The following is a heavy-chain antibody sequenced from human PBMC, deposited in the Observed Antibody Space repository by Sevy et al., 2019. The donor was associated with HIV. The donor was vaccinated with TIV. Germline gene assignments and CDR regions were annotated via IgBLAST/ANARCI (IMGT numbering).Heavy chain of an antibody. CDR1: GFTFRSYA. Sequence: GGSLRLSCAASGFTFRSYAMNWVRQAPGKGLEWVSCISGSGGNTYYADSVKGWFTISRDNSKNTLYLQMNSLRAEDTAVYSCAKDYYDGSGYYPQGAFVIWGQGTMVTASS. V-gene: IGHV3-23*01. J-gene: IGHJ3*02. CDR3: AKDYYDGSGYYPQGAFVI. CDR2: ISGSGGNT. D-gene: IGHD3-22*01.